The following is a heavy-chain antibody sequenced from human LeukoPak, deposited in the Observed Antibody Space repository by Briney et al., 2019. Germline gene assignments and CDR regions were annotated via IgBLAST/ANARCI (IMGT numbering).Heavy chain of an antibody. V-gene: IGHV1-8*01. CDR1: GYTFTSYD. J-gene: IGHJ5*02. CDR3: ARDDASYTAAAFLPPPWFDP. CDR2: MNPNSGNT. Sequence: ASVKVSCKASGYTFTSYDINWVRQATGQGLEWMGWMNPNSGNTGYAQKFQGRVTMTRNTSISTAYMELSSLRSEDTAVYYCARDDASYTAAAFLPPPWFDPWGQGTLVTVSS. D-gene: IGHD6-13*01.